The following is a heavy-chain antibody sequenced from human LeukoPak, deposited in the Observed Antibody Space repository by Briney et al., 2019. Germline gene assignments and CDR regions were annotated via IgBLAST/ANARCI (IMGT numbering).Heavy chain of an antibody. D-gene: IGHD3-16*02. J-gene: IGHJ5*02. Sequence: PSETLSLTCTVSGGSISSRSYYWAWIRQPPGKGLEWIGSINYSGSTNYNPSLKSRVTISVDTSKNQFSLKLSSVTAADTAVYYCARENYDYVWGSYRFFDPWGQGTLVTVSS. CDR1: GGSISSRSYY. CDR2: INYSGST. V-gene: IGHV4-39*07. CDR3: ARENYDYVWGSYRFFDP.